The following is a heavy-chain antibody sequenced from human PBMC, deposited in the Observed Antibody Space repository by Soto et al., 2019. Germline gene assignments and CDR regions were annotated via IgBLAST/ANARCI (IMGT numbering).Heavy chain of an antibody. D-gene: IGHD3-22*01. V-gene: IGHV3-30*18. J-gene: IGHJ4*02. CDR2: ISYDGSNK. CDR3: AKDPGSGYYIDY. Sequence: GGSLRLSCAASGFTFSSYGMHWVRQAPGKGLEWVAVISYDGSNKYYADSVKGRFTISRDNSKNTLYLQMNSLRAEDTAVYYCAKDPGSGYYIDYWGQGTLVTVSS. CDR1: GFTFSSYG.